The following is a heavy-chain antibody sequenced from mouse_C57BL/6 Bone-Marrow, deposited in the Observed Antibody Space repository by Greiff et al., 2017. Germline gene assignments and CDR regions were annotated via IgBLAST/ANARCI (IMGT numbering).Heavy chain of an antibody. V-gene: IGHV5-12*01. Sequence: DVMLVESGGGLVQPGGSLKLSCAASGFTFSDYYMYWVRQTPEKRLEWVAYISNGGGSTYYPDTVKGRFTISRDNAKNTLYLQMRRLKSEDTAMYYCARQYDNDGAWFAYWGQGTLVTVSA. CDR3: ARQYDNDGAWFAY. J-gene: IGHJ3*01. CDR2: ISNGGGST. D-gene: IGHD2-4*01. CDR1: GFTFSDYY.